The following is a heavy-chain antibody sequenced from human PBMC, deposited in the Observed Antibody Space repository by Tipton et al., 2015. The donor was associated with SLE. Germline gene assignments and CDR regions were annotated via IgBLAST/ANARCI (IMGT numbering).Heavy chain of an antibody. J-gene: IGHJ4*02. CDR1: GGSFSGYY. Sequence: LRLSCAVYGGSFSGYYWSWIRQPPGKGLEWIGSIYFSGSTYYNPSLKSRVTISRDTSKNQFSLKVSSVTAADTAFYYCARHLEEQVVQNWGQGTLVTVSS. V-gene: IGHV4-34*01. CDR2: IYFSGST. CDR3: ARHLEEQVVQN. D-gene: IGHD6-13*01.